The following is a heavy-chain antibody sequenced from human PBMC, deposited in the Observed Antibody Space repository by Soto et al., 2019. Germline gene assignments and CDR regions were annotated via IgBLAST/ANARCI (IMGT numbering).Heavy chain of an antibody. CDR1: GFTFSSYA. D-gene: IGHD5-18*01. V-gene: IGHV3-23*01. Sequence: GGSLRLSCAASGFTFSSYAMSWVRQAPGKGLEWVSAISGSGGSTYYADSVKGRFTISRDNSKNTLYLQMNSLRAEDTAVYYCAKRVGGYSYGSYYYYYYMDVWGKGTTVTVSS. CDR2: ISGSGGST. CDR3: AKRVGGYSYGSYYYYYYMDV. J-gene: IGHJ6*03.